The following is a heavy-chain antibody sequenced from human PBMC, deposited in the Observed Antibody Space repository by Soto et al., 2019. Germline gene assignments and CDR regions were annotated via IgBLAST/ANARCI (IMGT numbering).Heavy chain of an antibody. Sequence: QVQLVESGGGVVQPGRSLRLSCAASGFNFSSYTMHWVRQAPGKGLEWVALISYDGNTKYYADSVKGRFTISRDNSKNTLYLQMNSLRPDDTAVYYCRSVPAALYFDYWGQGTLVTVSS. V-gene: IGHV3-30-3*01. CDR2: ISYDGNTK. J-gene: IGHJ4*02. CDR1: GFNFSSYT. CDR3: RSVPAALYFDY. D-gene: IGHD2-2*01.